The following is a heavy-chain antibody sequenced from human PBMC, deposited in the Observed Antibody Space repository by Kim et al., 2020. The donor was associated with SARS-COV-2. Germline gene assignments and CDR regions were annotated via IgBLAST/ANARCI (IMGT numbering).Heavy chain of an antibody. CDR2: ISGSGGST. J-gene: IGHJ4*02. CDR1: GFTFSSYA. D-gene: IGHD3-22*01. CDR3: AKGYYYDSSGYYYVWGIDY. Sequence: GGSLRLSCAASGFTFSSYAMSWVRQAPGKGLEWVSAISGSGGSTYYADSVKGRFTISRDNSKNTLYLQMNSLRAEDTAVYYCAKGYYYDSSGYYYVWGIDYWGQGTLVTVSS. V-gene: IGHV3-23*01.